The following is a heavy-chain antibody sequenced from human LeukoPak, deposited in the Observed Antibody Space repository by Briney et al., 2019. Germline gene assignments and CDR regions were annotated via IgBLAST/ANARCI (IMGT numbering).Heavy chain of an antibody. CDR3: AKDGQL. Sequence: GGSLRLSGAVSGFTFSDYYMSWVRQAPGKGLEWVSGISGSGGNTYYADSVKGRVTISRDNSKNTLYLQMNSLRAGDTAVYYCAKDGQLRGQGTLVTVSS. D-gene: IGHD5-24*01. J-gene: IGHJ4*02. CDR2: ISGSGGNT. V-gene: IGHV3-23*01. CDR1: GFTFSDYY.